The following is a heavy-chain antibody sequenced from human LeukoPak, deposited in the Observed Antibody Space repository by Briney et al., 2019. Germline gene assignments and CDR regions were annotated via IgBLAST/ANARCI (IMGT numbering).Heavy chain of an antibody. V-gene: IGHV3-30*18. CDR1: GFTFSSYG. D-gene: IGHD3-22*01. CDR2: ISSDESEE. Sequence: GGSLRVSCAASGFTFSSYGMHWVRQAPGKGLEWVAGISSDESEEFYVGSVKGRFITSRDSSKSMLYLQMNSLRIEDTAVYYCAKGGVSSAYHPVDYWGQGTLVTVSP. J-gene: IGHJ4*02. CDR3: AKGGVSSAYHPVDY.